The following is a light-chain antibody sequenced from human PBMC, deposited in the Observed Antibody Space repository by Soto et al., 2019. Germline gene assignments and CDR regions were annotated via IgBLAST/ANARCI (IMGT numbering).Light chain of an antibody. CDR1: TSNIGSND. CDR2: DNN. Sequence: QSVLTQPPSVSAAPGQKVTISCSGSTSNIGSNDVSWYQHFSGTAPKLLIYDNNKRPSGIPDRFSGSRSGTSATLGITGLQTGDEADYYCGTWDASLTSGVFGGGTKLTVL. J-gene: IGLJ3*02. CDR3: GTWDASLTSGV. V-gene: IGLV1-51*01.